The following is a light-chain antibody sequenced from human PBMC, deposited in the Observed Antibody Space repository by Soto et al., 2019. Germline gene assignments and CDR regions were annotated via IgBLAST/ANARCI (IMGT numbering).Light chain of an antibody. J-gene: IGLJ1*01. Sequence: QSALTQPASVSGSPGQSITISCTGTSSDVGNYKYVSWYQQHPGKAPKLIIYEVSNRPSGVSDRFSGSKSGNTASLTISGLQAEDETDYYCLSYTSGGTYVFGTGTKVTVL. CDR2: EVS. CDR1: SSDVGNYKY. CDR3: LSYTSGGTYV. V-gene: IGLV2-14*01.